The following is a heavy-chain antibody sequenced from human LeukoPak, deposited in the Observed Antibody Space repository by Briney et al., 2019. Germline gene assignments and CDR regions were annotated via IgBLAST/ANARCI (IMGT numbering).Heavy chain of an antibody. D-gene: IGHD3-3*01. CDR3: ARTFWSGYRGFDY. CDR2: ISYDGSNK. Sequence: PGRSLRLSCAASGFTFSSYGMHWVRQAPGKGLEWVAVISYDGSNKYYADSVKGRFTISRDNSKNTLYLQMNSLRAEDTAVYYCARTFWSGYRGFDYWGQGTLVTVSS. J-gene: IGHJ4*02. V-gene: IGHV3-30*03. CDR1: GFTFSSYG.